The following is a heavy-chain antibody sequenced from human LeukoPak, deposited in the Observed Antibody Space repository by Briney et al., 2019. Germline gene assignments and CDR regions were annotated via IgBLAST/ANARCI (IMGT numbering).Heavy chain of an antibody. CDR2: IKEDGCQK. Sequence: GGSLRLSCAASGFTFSSYWMSCVRQAPGRGLEWVANIKEDGCQKYYVDSVKGRFTISRDNAKNSLSLQMNSLRAEDTALYYCLRDYQGYWGQGTLVTVSS. J-gene: IGHJ4*02. D-gene: IGHD6-13*01. CDR3: LRDYQGY. CDR1: GFTFSSYW. V-gene: IGHV3-7*01.